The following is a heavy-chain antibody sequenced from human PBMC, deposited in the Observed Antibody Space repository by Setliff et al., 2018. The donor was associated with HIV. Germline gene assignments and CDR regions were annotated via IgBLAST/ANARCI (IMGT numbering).Heavy chain of an antibody. CDR1: GYTFTGYY. Sequence: GASVKVSCQASGYTFTGYYIHWGRQAPGQGLEWMGRINPNSGGTNYAQKFQGRVTMTRDTSISTAYMELSSLRSDDTAVYYCARRRTDSVSWYDSEFDPWGQGTLVTVPQ. V-gene: IGHV1-2*06. CDR2: INPNSGGT. J-gene: IGHJ5*02. CDR3: ARRRTDSVSWYDSEFDP. D-gene: IGHD6-13*01.